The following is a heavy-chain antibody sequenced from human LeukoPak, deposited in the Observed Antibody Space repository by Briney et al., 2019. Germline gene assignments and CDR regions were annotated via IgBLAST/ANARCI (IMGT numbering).Heavy chain of an antibody. D-gene: IGHD6-6*01. CDR2: IWYDGSNK. J-gene: IGHJ4*02. V-gene: IGHV3-33*01. CDR3: ARDESIAAYVY. CDR1: GFTFSSYG. Sequence: TGGSLRLSCAASGFTFSSYGMHWVRQAPGKGLEWVGVIWYDGSNKYYADSVKGRFTISRDNSKNTLYLQMNSLRAEDTAVYYCARDESIAAYVYWGQGTLVTVSS.